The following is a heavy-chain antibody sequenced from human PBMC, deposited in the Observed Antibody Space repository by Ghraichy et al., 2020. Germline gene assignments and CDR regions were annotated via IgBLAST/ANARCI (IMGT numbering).Heavy chain of an antibody. CDR1: GFTFTPQS. V-gene: IGHV3-21*01. CDR3: VRGPMRASGYFDL. Sequence: GESLNISCAASGFTFTPQSMNWVRQAPGKGLEWVSSISGGSVYIDYANSVQGRFTISRDNAKNSLYLQMDSLKDEDTAVYYCVRGPMRASGYFDLWGRGTLVTVSS. CDR2: ISGGSVYI. J-gene: IGHJ2*01.